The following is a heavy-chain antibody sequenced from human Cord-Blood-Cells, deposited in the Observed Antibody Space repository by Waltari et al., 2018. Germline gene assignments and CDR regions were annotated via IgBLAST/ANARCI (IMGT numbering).Heavy chain of an antibody. CDR3: ARLNCGGDCYSDAFDI. J-gene: IGHJ3*02. V-gene: IGHV1-8*01. CDR2: MNPNSGNT. D-gene: IGHD2-21*01. Sequence: QVQLVQSGPEVRKPGASVKVSCQASGYTFTSYDINWLRQATGQGLEWMGWMNPNSGNTGYAQKFQGRVTMTRNTSISTAYMELSSLRSEDTAVYYCARLNCGGDCYSDAFDIWGQGTMVTVSS. CDR1: GYTFTSYD.